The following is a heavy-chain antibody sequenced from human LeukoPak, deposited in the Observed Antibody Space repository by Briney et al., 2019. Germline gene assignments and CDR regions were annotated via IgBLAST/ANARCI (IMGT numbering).Heavy chain of an antibody. D-gene: IGHD3-22*01. CDR2: IYSGGST. J-gene: IGHJ3*02. CDR3: ARESRVVAGAAFDI. V-gene: IGHV3-53*01. Sequence: GGSLRLSCAASGLTVSSNYMSWVRQAPGKGLEWVSVIYSGGSTYYADSVRGRFTISRDNSKNTLYLQMNSLRAEDTAVYYCARESRVVAGAAFDIWGQGTMVTVSS. CDR1: GLTVSSNY.